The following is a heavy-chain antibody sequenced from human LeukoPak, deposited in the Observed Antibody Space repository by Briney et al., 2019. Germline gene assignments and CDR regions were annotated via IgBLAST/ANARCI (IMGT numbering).Heavy chain of an antibody. CDR3: AKAHSSSWYYFDY. J-gene: IGHJ4*02. Sequence: PGGSLRLSCAASGFTFSSYVMSWVRQAPGKGLEWVSIISGSGDNTYYADSMKGRFTISRDNSKNTLYLQMNSLRAEDTAVYYCAKAHSSSWYYFDYWGQGTLVTVSS. D-gene: IGHD6-13*01. CDR1: GFTFSSYV. V-gene: IGHV3-23*01. CDR2: ISGSGDNT.